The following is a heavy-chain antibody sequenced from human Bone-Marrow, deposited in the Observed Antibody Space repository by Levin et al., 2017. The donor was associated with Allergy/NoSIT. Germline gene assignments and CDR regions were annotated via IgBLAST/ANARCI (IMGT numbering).Heavy chain of an antibody. CDR3: ARGGSRPDTYYYGSGSYYRL. Sequence: GESLKISCAASGFTFSSYAMHWVRQAPGKGLEWVAVISYDGSNKYYADSVKGRFTISRDNSKNTLYLQMNSLRAEDTAVYYCARGGSRPDTYYYGSGSYYRLWGQGTLVTVSS. J-gene: IGHJ4*02. D-gene: IGHD3-10*01. V-gene: IGHV3-30-3*01. CDR2: ISYDGSNK. CDR1: GFTFSSYA.